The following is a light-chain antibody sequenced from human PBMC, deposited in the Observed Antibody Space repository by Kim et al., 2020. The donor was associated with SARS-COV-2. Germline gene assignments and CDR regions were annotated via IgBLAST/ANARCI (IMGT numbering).Light chain of an antibody. V-gene: IGLV1-51*01. Sequence: QSVLTQPPSVTAAPGHKVTISCSGSRSNIGNNPVSWYQQFPGTAPTLITYDNNKRPSGIPDRFSSSKSGTSDTLGLTGLGTGDEADYDCATQVSSLSVGVFGGGTQLTVL. CDR1: RSNIGNNP. CDR2: DNN. J-gene: IGLJ3*02. CDR3: ATQVSSLSVGV.